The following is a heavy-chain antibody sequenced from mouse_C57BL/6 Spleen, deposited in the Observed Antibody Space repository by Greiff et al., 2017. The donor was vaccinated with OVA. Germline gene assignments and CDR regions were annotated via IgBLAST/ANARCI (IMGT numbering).Heavy chain of an antibody. D-gene: IGHD4-1*01. CDR2: IYPGDGDP. Sequence: VQLQQSGPELVKPGASVKISCKASGYAFSSSWMNWVKQRPGKGLEWIGRIYPGDGDPNYNGKFKGKATLTADKSSSTDYMQLSSLTSEDSAVYFCGRSGDYGYFDVWGTGTTVTVSS. V-gene: IGHV1-82*01. CDR3: GRSGDYGYFDV. J-gene: IGHJ1*03. CDR1: GYAFSSSW.